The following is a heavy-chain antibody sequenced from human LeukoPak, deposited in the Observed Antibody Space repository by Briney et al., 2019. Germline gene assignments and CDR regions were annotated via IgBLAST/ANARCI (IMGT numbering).Heavy chain of an antibody. Sequence: PGGSLRLSCAASGFTFSSYAMHWVRQAPGKGLEYVSAISSNGGSTYYANSVKGRFTISRDNSKNTLYLQMNSLRAEDTAVYYCAKLFGIAAAGIFFDYWGQGTLVTVSS. J-gene: IGHJ4*02. V-gene: IGHV3-64*01. CDR3: AKLFGIAAAGIFFDY. CDR1: GFTFSSYA. CDR2: ISSNGGST. D-gene: IGHD6-13*01.